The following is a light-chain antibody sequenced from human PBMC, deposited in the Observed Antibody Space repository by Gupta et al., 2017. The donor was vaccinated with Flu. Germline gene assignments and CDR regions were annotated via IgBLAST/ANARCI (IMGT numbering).Light chain of an antibody. V-gene: IGKV3-11*01. CDR3: QQRADWPLT. Sequence: EVVLTQSPATLSLSPGERATLSCRASQSVKGALAWYQQNPGQAPRLLVYDASNRAAGIPVKFSGSGSGTDFTLTISNLEPEDFAVYYCQQRADWPLTFGGGTKVEIK. J-gene: IGKJ4*01. CDR2: DAS. CDR1: QSVKGA.